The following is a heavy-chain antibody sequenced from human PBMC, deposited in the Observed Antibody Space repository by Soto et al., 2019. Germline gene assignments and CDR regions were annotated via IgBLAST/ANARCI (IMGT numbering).Heavy chain of an antibody. J-gene: IGHJ4*02. CDR3: VREVQQLCFDY. CDR2: IRTKADRYST. CDR1: GFSFSDHH. D-gene: IGHD1-1*01. Sequence: EMQLLESGGGLVQPGGSLTLSCAASGFSFSDHHMVWVRQAPGKGLEWVGRIRTKADRYSTDYAASVQDRFIISRDDAKKLLFLHLNHLQSADTAVYFCVREVQQLCFDYWGRGTLVTVSS. V-gene: IGHV3-72*01.